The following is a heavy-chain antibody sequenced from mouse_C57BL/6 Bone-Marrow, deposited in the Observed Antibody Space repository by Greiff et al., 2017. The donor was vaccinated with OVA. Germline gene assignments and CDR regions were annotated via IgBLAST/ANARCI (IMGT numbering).Heavy chain of an antibody. J-gene: IGHJ3*01. D-gene: IGHD1-1*01. CDR2: IWGVGST. CDR3: ARGHYGSPFAY. Sequence: VKLVESGPGLVAPSQSLSITCTVSGFSLTSYGVDWVRQSPGKGLEWLGVIWGVGSTNYNSALKSRLSISKDNSKSQVFLKMNSLQTDDTAMYYGARGHYGSPFAYWGQGTLVTVSA. CDR1: GFSLTSYG. V-gene: IGHV2-6*01.